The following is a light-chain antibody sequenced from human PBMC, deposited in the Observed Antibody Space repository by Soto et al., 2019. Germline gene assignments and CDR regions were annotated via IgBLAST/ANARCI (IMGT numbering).Light chain of an antibody. J-gene: IGKJ1*01. V-gene: IGKV2-30*01. CDR3: VQCSYWPWT. CDR2: KVS. CDR1: QSLVYSDGNMY. Sequence: DAVLTQSPLSLPVTLGQPASISCRSSQSLVYSDGNMYLNWFHQRPGQSPRRLIYKVSNRESGVPERFIGSGSGTDFTLEISRVEAEDVGVYYCVQCSYWPWTLGQGTKVEIK.